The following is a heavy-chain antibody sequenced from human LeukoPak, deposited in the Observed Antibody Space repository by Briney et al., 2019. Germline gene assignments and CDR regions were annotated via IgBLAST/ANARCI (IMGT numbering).Heavy chain of an antibody. CDR1: GFTFIAYE. J-gene: IGHJ4*02. D-gene: IGHD5-24*01. CDR2: ISSSGSTI. V-gene: IGHV3-48*03. CDR3: ARDEEATIDY. Sequence: PGGSLRLSCAGSGFTFIAYEMNWVRQAPGKGLEWVSYISSSGSTIYYADSVRGRFTISRDNAKNSLYLQMNSLRAEDTAVYYCARDEEATIDYWGQGTLVTVSS.